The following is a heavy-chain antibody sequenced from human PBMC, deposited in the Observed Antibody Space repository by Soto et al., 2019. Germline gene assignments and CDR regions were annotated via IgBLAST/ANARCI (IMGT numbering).Heavy chain of an antibody. CDR1: GFTFMSYG. CDR3: ARGGGDYGDFFDY. D-gene: IGHD4-17*01. Sequence: VQLLESGGGLVQPGGSLRLSCAASGFTFMSYGMHWARQAPGKGLEWVAIISHDGSRKYYAESVKGRFTISRDNSKKTLYVQMNSLRAEDTAVYYCARGGGDYGDFFDYWGHGTLVTVSS. CDR2: ISHDGSRK. J-gene: IGHJ4*01. V-gene: IGHV3-30*03.